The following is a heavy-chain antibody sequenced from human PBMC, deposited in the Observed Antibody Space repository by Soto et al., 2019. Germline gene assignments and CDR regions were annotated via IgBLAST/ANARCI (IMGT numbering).Heavy chain of an antibody. CDR1: GGSISNYY. D-gene: IGHD2-15*01. V-gene: IGHV4-4*07. CDR2: IYTGGST. Sequence: PSETLSLTCTVSGGSISNYYWSWIRQPAGKGLEWIGRIYTGGSTNCNPSLKSRVTMSTDTSKNQFSLRLTFVTAADTAVYYCARASVGPPGGGSWIMPFDYWGQGALVTVSS. CDR3: ARASVGPPGGGSWIMPFDY. J-gene: IGHJ4*02.